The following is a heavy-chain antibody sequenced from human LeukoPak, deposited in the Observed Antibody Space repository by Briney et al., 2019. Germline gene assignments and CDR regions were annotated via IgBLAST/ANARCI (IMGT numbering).Heavy chain of an antibody. CDR3: ARDHNWAFDF. V-gene: IGHV3-48*01. CDR2: IRDSGGEM. CDR1: GFSFSLYP. Sequence: GGSLRLSCAASGFSFSLYPMNWVRRAPGKGLEWLSNIRDSGGEMYYADSVKGRFTITRDNAKNTLYLQMNGLRVEDTAVYFCARDHNWAFDFWGRGSLVTVSS. D-gene: IGHD1-1*01. J-gene: IGHJ4*02.